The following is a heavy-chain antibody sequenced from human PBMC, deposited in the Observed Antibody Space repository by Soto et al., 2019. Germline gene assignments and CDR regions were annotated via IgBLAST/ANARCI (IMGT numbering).Heavy chain of an antibody. CDR3: ASSYGSGYRAFDY. Sequence: QVQLVQSGAEVKRPGSSVKVSCKASGDTFTFYSINWVRQAPGLGLEWMGRINPILSMSNYAQRFQGRVTMTADESTSTPYMELSSMISEDAATYYCASSYGSGYRAFDYWGQGALVTVSS. V-gene: IGHV1-69*02. D-gene: IGHD3-10*01. J-gene: IGHJ4*02. CDR1: GDTFTFYS. CDR2: INPILSMS.